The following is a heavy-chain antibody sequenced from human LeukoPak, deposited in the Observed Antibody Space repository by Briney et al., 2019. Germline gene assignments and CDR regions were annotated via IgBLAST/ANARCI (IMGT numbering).Heavy chain of an antibody. Sequence: GGSLRLSCAASGFTFSTYAMHWVRQAPGKGLEWVAIISYDGSNRYYADSVKGRFTISRDNTKSTLYVQVNSLRAEDTAVYFCARDPTPSYYDSSGYYFDYWGQGTLVTVSS. CDR2: ISYDGSNR. D-gene: IGHD3-22*01. CDR3: ARDPTPSYYDSSGYYFDY. CDR1: GFTFSTYA. J-gene: IGHJ4*02. V-gene: IGHV3-30-3*01.